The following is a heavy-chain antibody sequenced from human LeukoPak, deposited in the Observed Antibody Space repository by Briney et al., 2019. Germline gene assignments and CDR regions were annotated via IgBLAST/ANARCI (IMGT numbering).Heavy chain of an antibody. J-gene: IGHJ6*03. CDR2: VSSSGGST. CDR1: GFTFSSYA. V-gene: IGHV3-23*01. CDR3: AKVLDFWSGYWRYYMDV. D-gene: IGHD3-3*01. Sequence: PGGSLRLSCAASGFTFSSYAMSWVRQAPGKGLEWVSIVSSSGGSTYYADSVEGRFTISRDNSKNTLHLEMNSLRAEDTAKYYCAKVLDFWSGYWRYYMDVWGKGTTVTVSS.